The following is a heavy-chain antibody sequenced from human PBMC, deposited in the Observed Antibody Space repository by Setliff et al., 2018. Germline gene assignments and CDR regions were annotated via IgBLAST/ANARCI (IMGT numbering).Heavy chain of an antibody. V-gene: IGHV4-4*07. CDR2: ISTSGST. Sequence: SETLSLTCTVSGGSIINSYYWSWIRQPAGKGLEWIGRISTSGSTNYNPSLKSRVTISVDTSKNQFSLKLSSVTAADTAVYYCARGSRIAGRAIDFWGQGTLVTVSS. J-gene: IGHJ4*02. D-gene: IGHD6-6*01. CDR3: ARGSRIAGRAIDF. CDR1: GGSIINSYY.